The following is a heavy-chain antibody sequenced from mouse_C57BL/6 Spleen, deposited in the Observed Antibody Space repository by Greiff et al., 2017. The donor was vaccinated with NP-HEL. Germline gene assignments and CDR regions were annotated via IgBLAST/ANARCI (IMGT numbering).Heavy chain of an antibody. Sequence: VQLQQSGPELVKPGASVKISCKASGYSFTGYYMNWVKQSPEKSLEWIGEINPSTGGTTYNQKFKAKATLTVDKSSSTAYMQLKSLTSEDSAVSYCARNNYYGSLYYAMDYWGQGTSVTVSS. CDR3: ARNNYYGSLYYAMDY. CDR1: GYSFTGYY. CDR2: INPSTGGT. J-gene: IGHJ4*01. V-gene: IGHV1-42*01. D-gene: IGHD1-1*01.